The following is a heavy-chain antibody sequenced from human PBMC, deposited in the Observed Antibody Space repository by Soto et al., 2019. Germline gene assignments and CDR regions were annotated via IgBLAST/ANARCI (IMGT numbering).Heavy chain of an antibody. J-gene: IGHJ6*02. Sequence: QVQLVQSGAEVKKPGSSVKVSCKASGGTFSSYAISWVRQAPGQGLEWMGGIIPIFGTANYAQKFQGRVTSTAXXSXSXXDMELSSLRSEDTAVYYCAREGGHDYGDSSDGMDVWGPGTTVTVSS. CDR3: AREGGHDYGDSSDGMDV. CDR1: GGTFSSYA. D-gene: IGHD4-17*01. CDR2: IIPIFGTA. V-gene: IGHV1-69*12.